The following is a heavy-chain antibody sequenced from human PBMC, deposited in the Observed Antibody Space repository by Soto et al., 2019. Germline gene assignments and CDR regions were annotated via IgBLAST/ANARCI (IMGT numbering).Heavy chain of an antibody. V-gene: IGHV3-33*01. D-gene: IGHD3-10*01. CDR3: ARDSWDSGSKKLDC. Sequence: LRLSCAASGFTYSSHGMHWVRQAPGKGLEWVADIWYDGSRQYYADSVKGRFTISRDNSKDTLYLQMNSLRAEDTAVYYCARDSWDSGSKKLDCWGQGTLVTVSS. CDR1: GFTYSSHG. J-gene: IGHJ4*02. CDR2: IWYDGSRQ.